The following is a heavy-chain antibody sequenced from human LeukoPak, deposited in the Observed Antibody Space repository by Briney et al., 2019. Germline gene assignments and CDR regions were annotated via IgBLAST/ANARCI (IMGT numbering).Heavy chain of an antibody. CDR1: GGSFSGYY. V-gene: IGHV4-34*01. D-gene: IGHD2-15*01. CDR2: INHSGST. Sequence: PSETLSLTCAVYGGSFSGYYWSWIRQPPGKGLEWIGEINHSGSTNYNPSLKSRVTISVDTSKNQFSLKLSSVTAADTAVYYCARSRPKYCSGGSCYKYYYYYMDVWGKGTTVTVSS. CDR3: ARSRPKYCSGGSCYKYYYYYMDV. J-gene: IGHJ6*03.